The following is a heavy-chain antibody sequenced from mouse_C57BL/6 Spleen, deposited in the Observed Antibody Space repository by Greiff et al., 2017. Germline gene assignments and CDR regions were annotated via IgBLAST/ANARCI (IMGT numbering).Heavy chain of an antibody. V-gene: IGHV1-64*01. D-gene: IGHD1-1*01. CDR3: ARKCYYGSNYDAMDY. Sequence: QVQLQQPGAELVKPGASVKLSCKASGYTFTSYWMHWVKQRPGQGLEWIGMIHPNSGSTNYNEKFKSKATLTVDKSSSTAYMQLSSRTSEDSAVYYCARKCYYGSNYDAMDYWGQGTSVTVSS. CDR2: IHPNSGST. J-gene: IGHJ4*01. CDR1: GYTFTSYW.